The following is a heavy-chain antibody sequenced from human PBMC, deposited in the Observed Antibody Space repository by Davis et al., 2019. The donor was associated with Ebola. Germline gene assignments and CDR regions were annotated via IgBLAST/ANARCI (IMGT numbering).Heavy chain of an antibody. V-gene: IGHV3-23*01. CDR2: ISGSGGST. Sequence: GESLKISCAASGFTFSSYAMSWVRQAPGKGLEWVSAISGSGGSTYYADSVKGRFTISRDNSKNTLYLQMNSLRAEDTAVYYCAKDQSSLDNYWGQGTLVTVSS. CDR1: GFTFSSYA. D-gene: IGHD2-2*03. CDR3: AKDQSSLDNY. J-gene: IGHJ4*02.